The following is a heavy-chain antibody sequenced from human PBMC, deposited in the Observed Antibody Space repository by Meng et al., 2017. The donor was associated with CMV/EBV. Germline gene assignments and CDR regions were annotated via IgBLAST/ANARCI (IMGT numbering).Heavy chain of an antibody. J-gene: IGHJ6*02. D-gene: IGHD3-3*01. Sequence: GESLKISYAASGFTFSSYWMHWVRQAPGKGLVWVSRINSDGSSTSYADSVKGRFTISRDNAKNTLYLQMNSLRAEDTAVYYCARAGPIRFLEWLLYSSQDYYYYGMDVWGQGTTVTVSS. V-gene: IGHV3-74*01. CDR2: INSDGSST. CDR1: GFTFSSYW. CDR3: ARAGPIRFLEWLLYSSQDYYYYGMDV.